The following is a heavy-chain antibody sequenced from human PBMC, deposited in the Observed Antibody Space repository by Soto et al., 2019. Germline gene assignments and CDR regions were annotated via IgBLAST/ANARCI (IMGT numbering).Heavy chain of an antibody. CDR2: VDHSGRT. D-gene: IGHD3-10*01. J-gene: IGHJ4*02. Sequence: SETLSLTCAVSGYSINSDYYCGWIRQPPGKGLEWIGSVDHSGRTYYSPSLRSRLTIFIDTSKNQFSLRLTSVTAADTAMYFCAKKGYYPSGKINLFDSWGPGTLVTVSS. CDR3: AKKGYYPSGKINLFDS. CDR1: GYSINSDYY. V-gene: IGHV4-38-2*01.